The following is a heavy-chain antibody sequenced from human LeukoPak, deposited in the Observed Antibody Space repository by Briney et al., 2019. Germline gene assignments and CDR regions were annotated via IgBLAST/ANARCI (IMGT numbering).Heavy chain of an antibody. D-gene: IGHD3-9*01. CDR2: IYYNGIT. J-gene: IGHJ4*02. V-gene: IGHV4-39*01. CDR1: SASISGSSNY. CDR3: ARQSDNYSTLTGYSYCFDS. Sequence: SETLSLTCTVSSASISGSSNYWGWIRQPPGKGLEWIGSIYYNGITYYNPSLKSRVTMSVDTFKNQFSLKLSSVTAADTAVYFCARQSDNYSTLTGYSYCFDSWGQGTLVTVSS.